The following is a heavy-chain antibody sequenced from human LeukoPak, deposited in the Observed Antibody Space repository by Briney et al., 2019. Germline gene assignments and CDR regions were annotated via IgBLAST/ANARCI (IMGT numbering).Heavy chain of an antibody. J-gene: IGHJ5*01. Sequence: GGSLRLSCAASGFTFSDFWMHWVRQAPGKGLVWVSRINNDGSDIIYTDSVKGRFTISRDTAKTTLYMQLNSLRPEDKAVYYCVRDTPHCRLDSWGQGTLVTVSS. CDR1: GFTFSDFW. CDR3: VRDTPHCRLDS. D-gene: IGHD2-15*01. CDR2: INNDGSDI. V-gene: IGHV3-74*01.